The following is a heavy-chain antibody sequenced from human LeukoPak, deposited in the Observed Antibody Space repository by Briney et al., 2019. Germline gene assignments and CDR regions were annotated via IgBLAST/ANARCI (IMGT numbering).Heavy chain of an antibody. CDR1: GYTFTSYG. CDR3: ARTAVQYSDDYFDY. D-gene: IGHD2-15*01. J-gene: IGHJ4*02. V-gene: IGHV1-8*02. Sequence: ASVKVSCKASGYTFTSYGISWVRQATGQGLEWMGWMNPNSGNTGYAQKFQGRVTMTRNTSISTAYMELSSLRSEDTAVYYCARTAVQYSDDYFDYWGQGTLVTVSS. CDR2: MNPNSGNT.